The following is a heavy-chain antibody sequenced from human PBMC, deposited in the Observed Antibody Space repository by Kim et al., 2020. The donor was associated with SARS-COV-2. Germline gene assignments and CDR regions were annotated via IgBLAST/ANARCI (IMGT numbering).Heavy chain of an antibody. Sequence: SETLSLTCNVSGGSISAYYWTWVRQPPGKGLEWLGYIFYSGTTNYNPSLNGRVIISVDPSKTQFSLKLTSVTAADTAVYYCARDRADNTGGNEYYYGMDVWGQGTTVTVSS. CDR2: IFYSGTT. J-gene: IGHJ6*02. V-gene: IGHV4-59*01. D-gene: IGHD1-1*01. CDR3: ARDRADNTGGNEYYYGMDV. CDR1: GGSISAYY.